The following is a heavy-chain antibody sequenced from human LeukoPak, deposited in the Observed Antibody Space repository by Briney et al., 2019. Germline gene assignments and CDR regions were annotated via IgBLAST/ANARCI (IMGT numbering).Heavy chain of an antibody. CDR1: GFTFSRYW. Sequence: PGGSLRLSCAASGFTFSRYWMSWVRQAPGKGLEWVANINQDGSARYHVDSVRGRFTISRDNARNSLFLQMDSLRAEDTAVYYCAREADYYMDVWGKGTTVTVSS. CDR2: INQDGSAR. J-gene: IGHJ6*03. D-gene: IGHD6-25*01. V-gene: IGHV3-7*01. CDR3: AREADYYMDV.